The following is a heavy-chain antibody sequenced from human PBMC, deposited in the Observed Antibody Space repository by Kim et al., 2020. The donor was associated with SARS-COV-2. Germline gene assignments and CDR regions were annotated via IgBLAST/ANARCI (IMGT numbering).Heavy chain of an antibody. Sequence: GGSLRLSCAASGFTFSQYAFNWVRQAPGKWLEWLSYVGRSVGFIYYADSVKGRFTISRDDAKDSLFLQMNSLRPEDTAAYYCVRDDKWAFDSWGPGILVT. J-gene: IGHJ4*02. CDR3: VRDDKWAFDS. V-gene: IGHV3-21*05. CDR1: GFTFSQYA. D-gene: IGHD1-26*01. CDR2: VGRSVGFI.